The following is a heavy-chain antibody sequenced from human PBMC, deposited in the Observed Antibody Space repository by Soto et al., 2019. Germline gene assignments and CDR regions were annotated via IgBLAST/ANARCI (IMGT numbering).Heavy chain of an antibody. D-gene: IGHD6-6*01. CDR1: GFSLSTSGMC. V-gene: IGHV2-70*01. Sequence: SGPTLVNPTQTLTLTCTFSGFSLSTSGMCVSWIRQPPGKALEWLALIDWDDDKYYSTSLKTRLTISKDTSKNQVVLTMTNMDTVDTATYYCARIKQLGDPFDYWGQGTLVTVSS. J-gene: IGHJ4*02. CDR2: IDWDDDK. CDR3: ARIKQLGDPFDY.